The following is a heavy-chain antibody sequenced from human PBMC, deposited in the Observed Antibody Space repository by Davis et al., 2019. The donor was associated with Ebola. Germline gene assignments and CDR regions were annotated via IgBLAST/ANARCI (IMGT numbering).Heavy chain of an antibody. CDR1: GGSFSGYY. V-gene: IGHV4-34*01. Sequence: MPSETLSLTCAVYGGSFSGYYWSWIRQPPGKGLEWIGEINHSGSTNYNPSLKSRVTISVDTSKNQFSLKLSSVTAVDTAVYYCARGYLAVDVWGQGTTVTVSS. J-gene: IGHJ6*02. CDR3: ARGYLAVDV. CDR2: INHSGST.